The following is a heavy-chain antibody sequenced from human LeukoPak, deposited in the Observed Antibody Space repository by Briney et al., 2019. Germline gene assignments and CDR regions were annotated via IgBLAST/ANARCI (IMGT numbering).Heavy chain of an antibody. CDR3: ARDVPTYDYVWGSYRYAFDY. Sequence: PSETLSLTCTVSGGSISSSNYYWGWIRQPPGKGLEWIGTIYYSGGTYYNPSLKSRVTISVDTSKNQFSLKLSSVTAADTAVYYCARDVPTYDYVWGSYRYAFDYWGQGTLVTVSS. CDR2: IYYSGGT. CDR1: GGSISSSNYY. D-gene: IGHD3-16*02. J-gene: IGHJ4*02. V-gene: IGHV4-39*07.